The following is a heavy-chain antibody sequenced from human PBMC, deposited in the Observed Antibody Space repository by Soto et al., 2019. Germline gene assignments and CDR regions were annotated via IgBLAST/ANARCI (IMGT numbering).Heavy chain of an antibody. Sequence: GGSLRLSCAASGFTFSSYDMTWVRQAPGKGLECVSGISTSGGSTNYADSVKGRFTISRDNAKNSLYLQMNSLRAEDTAVYYCARDRRYGSGSDFDYWGQGTLVTVSS. CDR3: ARDRRYGSGSDFDY. CDR2: ISTSGGST. J-gene: IGHJ4*02. D-gene: IGHD3-10*01. CDR1: GFTFSSYD. V-gene: IGHV3-21*01.